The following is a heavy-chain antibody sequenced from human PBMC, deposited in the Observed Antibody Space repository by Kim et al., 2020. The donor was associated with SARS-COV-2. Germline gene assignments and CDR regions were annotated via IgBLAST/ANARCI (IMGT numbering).Heavy chain of an antibody. D-gene: IGHD1-26*01. V-gene: IGHV4-59*08. J-gene: IGHJ4*02. CDR2: IYYSGST. Sequence: SETLSLTCTVSGGSISSYYWSWIRQPPGKGLEWIGYIYYSGSTNYNPSLKSRVTISVDTSKNQFSLKLSSVTAADTAVYYCARAAGVGASDFDYWGQGTLVTVSS. CDR1: GGSISSYY. CDR3: ARAAGVGASDFDY.